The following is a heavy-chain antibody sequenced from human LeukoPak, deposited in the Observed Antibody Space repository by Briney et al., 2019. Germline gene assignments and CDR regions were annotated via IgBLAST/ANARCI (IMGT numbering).Heavy chain of an antibody. CDR1: GGSISSGSYY. D-gene: IGHD6-13*01. CDR2: IYHSGST. V-gene: IGHV4-39*07. CDR3: ARERIAAANNWFDP. J-gene: IGHJ5*02. Sequence: TSETLSLTCTVSGGSISSGSYYWSWIRQPAGKGLEWIGSIYHSGSTYYNPSLKSRVTISVDTSKNQFSLKLSSVTAADTAVYYCARERIAAANNWFDPWGQGTLVTVSS.